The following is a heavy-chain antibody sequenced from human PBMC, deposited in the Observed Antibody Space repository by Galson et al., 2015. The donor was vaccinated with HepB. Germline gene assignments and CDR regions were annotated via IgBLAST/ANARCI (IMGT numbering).Heavy chain of an antibody. CDR3: ARGRGGGATSFGSGFDP. J-gene: IGHJ5*02. CDR2: IIPIFGTA. D-gene: IGHD1-26*01. CDR1: GGTFSSYA. V-gene: IGHV1-69*13. Sequence: SVKVSCKASGGTFSSYAISWVRQAPGQGLEWMGGIIPIFGTANYAQKFQGRVTITADESTSTAYMELSSLRSEGTAVYYCARGRGGGATSFGSGFDPWGQGTLVTISS.